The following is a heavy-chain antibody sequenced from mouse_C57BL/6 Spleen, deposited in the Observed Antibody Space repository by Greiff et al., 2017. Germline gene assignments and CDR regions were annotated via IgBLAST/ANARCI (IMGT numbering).Heavy chain of an antibody. Sequence: EVQLVESGPGLVKPSQSLSLTCSVTGYSITSGYYWNWIRQFPGNKLEWMGYISYDGSNNYNPSLKNRISITRDTSKNQFFLKLNSVTTEDTATYYCATRTVVAYYAMDYWGQGTSVTVSS. V-gene: IGHV3-6*01. CDR1: GYSITSGYY. CDR2: ISYDGSN. CDR3: ATRTVVAYYAMDY. D-gene: IGHD1-1*01. J-gene: IGHJ4*01.